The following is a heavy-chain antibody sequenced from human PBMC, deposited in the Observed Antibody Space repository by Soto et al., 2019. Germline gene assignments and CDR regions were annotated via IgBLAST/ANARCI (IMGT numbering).Heavy chain of an antibody. CDR3: ARPADGSDS. Sequence: ASVKVSCNASGYTFTGYFMRWVRQAPGQGLEWMGWINPITGGTNYAQKFQGRVAMTRDTSISTVYMELSSLRSDDTAVYYCARPADGSDSWGQGTLVTVSS. V-gene: IGHV1-2*02. CDR1: GYTFTGYF. CDR2: INPITGGT. J-gene: IGHJ4*02.